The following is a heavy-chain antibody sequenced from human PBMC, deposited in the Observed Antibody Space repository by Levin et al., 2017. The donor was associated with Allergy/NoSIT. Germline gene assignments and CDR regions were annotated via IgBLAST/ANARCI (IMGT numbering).Heavy chain of an antibody. CDR1: GFTFSRYD. D-gene: IGHD2-2*01. CDR3: ARGGGSGTSCLDY. CDR2: ITLDVTDT. V-gene: IGHV3-74*01. Sequence: GGSLRLSCAASGFTFSRYDMHWVRQAPGKGLVWVSRITLDVTDTYYADSVKGRFTISRDNAENTLFLQMNSLRAEDTAIYYCARGGGSGTSCLDYWGQGILVTVSS. J-gene: IGHJ4*02.